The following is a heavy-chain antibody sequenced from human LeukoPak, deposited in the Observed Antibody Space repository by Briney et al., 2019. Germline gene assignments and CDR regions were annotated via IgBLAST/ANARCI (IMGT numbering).Heavy chain of an antibody. D-gene: IGHD3-22*01. CDR2: ISTYNGNT. Sequence: ASVKVSCKASGYTFSTYAINWVRQAPGQGLEWMGWISTYNGNTNYGQKFPGRVTMTTDTSTTTPYMEMRSRRSDDTAVFYCARGYDSSRRCAFDILGRGTMVTVSS. CDR1: GYTFSTYA. J-gene: IGHJ3*02. CDR3: ARGYDSSRRCAFDI. V-gene: IGHV1-18*01.